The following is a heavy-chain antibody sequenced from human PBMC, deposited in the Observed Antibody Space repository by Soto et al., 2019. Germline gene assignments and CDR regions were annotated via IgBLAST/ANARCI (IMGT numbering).Heavy chain of an antibody. Sequence: SETLSLTCTVSGGSISSGGYYWSWIRQHPGKGLEWIGYIYYSGSTYYNPSLKSRVTISVDTSKNQFSLKLSSVTAADTAVYYCARRGFATMFGVVEYCFDYWGQGTLVTVSS. V-gene: IGHV4-31*02. CDR1: GGSISSGGYY. J-gene: IGHJ4*02. D-gene: IGHD3-10*02. CDR3: ARRGFATMFGVVEYCFDY. CDR2: IYYSGST.